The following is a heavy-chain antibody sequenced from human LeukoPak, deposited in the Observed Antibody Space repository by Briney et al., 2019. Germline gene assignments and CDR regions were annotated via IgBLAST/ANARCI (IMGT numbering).Heavy chain of an antibody. D-gene: IGHD2/OR15-2a*01. CDR2: ITHSRST. Sequence: GTLRLSCAASGFTFRNIAMSWVRQAPRRGLEGIREITHSRSTNYKPSLKSRVTISVDTSKNQFSLKLSSVTAADTAVYYCARQLVLGDYYYYYYMDVWGKGTTVTVSS. CDR3: ARQLVLGDYYYYYYMDV. V-gene: IGHV4-34*01. J-gene: IGHJ6*03. CDR1: GFTFRNIA.